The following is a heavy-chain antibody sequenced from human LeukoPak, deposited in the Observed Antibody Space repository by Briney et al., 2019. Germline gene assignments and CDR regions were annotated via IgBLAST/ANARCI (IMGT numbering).Heavy chain of an antibody. V-gene: IGHV3-48*01. CDR3: ARVWQDYSNADY. J-gene: IGHJ4*02. CDR2: ISSSSGSI. D-gene: IGHD4-11*01. Sequence: PGGSLRLSCAASGFTFSSHAMSWVRQAPGKGPEWVSYISSSSGSIHYADSVRGRFAISRDNAKNSLYLQMNSLRAEDTAVYYCARVWQDYSNADYWGQGTLVTVSS. CDR1: GFTFSSHA.